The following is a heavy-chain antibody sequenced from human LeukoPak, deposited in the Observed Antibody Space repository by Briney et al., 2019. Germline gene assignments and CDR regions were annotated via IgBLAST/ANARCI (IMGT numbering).Heavy chain of an antibody. D-gene: IGHD3-10*01. Sequence: GRSLRLSCAASGFTFDEYAMHWVRQAPGKGLEWVSGISWNSNTIGYVDSVKGRFTISRDNAKNSLYLQMNSLRTEDTALYYCAKGSGSYYQRPDYWGQGTLVTVSS. V-gene: IGHV3-9*01. CDR3: AKGSGSYYQRPDY. J-gene: IGHJ4*02. CDR2: ISWNSNTI. CDR1: GFTFDEYA.